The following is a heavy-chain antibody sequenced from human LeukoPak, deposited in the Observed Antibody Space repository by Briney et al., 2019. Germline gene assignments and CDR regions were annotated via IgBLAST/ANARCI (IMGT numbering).Heavy chain of an antibody. V-gene: IGHV4-34*01. CDR1: GGSFRGYY. D-gene: IGHD2-15*01. J-gene: IGHJ4*02. CDR3: ARANRGGSFPFDY. CDR2: INHSGST. Sequence: LGPLSLTRVVTGGSFRGYYCCGIREPPGKGLEWIGEINHSGSTNYNPSLKSRVTISVDTSKNQFSLKLSSVTAADTAVYYCARANRGGSFPFDYWGQGTLVTVSS.